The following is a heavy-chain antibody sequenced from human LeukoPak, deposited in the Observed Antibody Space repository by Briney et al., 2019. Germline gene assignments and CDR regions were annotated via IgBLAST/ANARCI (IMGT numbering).Heavy chain of an antibody. CDR2: ISGSGGST. J-gene: IGHJ4*02. CDR3: AKAGDAWGFNSPLGGRFDY. CDR1: GFTFSSYG. Sequence: PGGSLRLSCAASGFTFSSYGMSWVRQGPGKGLEWVSTISGSGGSTYNADSVKGRFTISRDNCKNTLYLQMNSLRAEDTAVYYCAKAGDAWGFNSPLGGRFDYWGQGTLVTVSS. V-gene: IGHV3-23*01. D-gene: IGHD3-10*01.